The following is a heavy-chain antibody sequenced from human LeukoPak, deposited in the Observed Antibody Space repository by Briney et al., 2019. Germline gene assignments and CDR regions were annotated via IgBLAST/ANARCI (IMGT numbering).Heavy chain of an antibody. CDR1: GFTFSSYG. J-gene: IGHJ5*02. Sequence: GGSLRLSCAASGFTFSSYGMSWVRQAPGKGLEWVSAISGSGGSTYYADSVKGRFTISRDNSKNTLYLQMKSLRAEDTAVYYCAKDQVSWCSSTSCYAAWGQGTLVTVSS. D-gene: IGHD2-2*01. CDR3: AKDQVSWCSSTSCYAA. CDR2: ISGSGGST. V-gene: IGHV3-23*01.